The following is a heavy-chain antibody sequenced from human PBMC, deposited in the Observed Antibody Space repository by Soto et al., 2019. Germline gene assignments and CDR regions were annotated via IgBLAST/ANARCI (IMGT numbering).Heavy chain of an antibody. CDR1: GFTFSSYA. D-gene: IGHD3-22*01. V-gene: IGHV3-23*01. Sequence: EVQLLESGGDLIQPGGSLRLSCAASGFTFSSYAMSWVRQAPGKGLGWVSAISSSGGSTFYADSVKGRFTISRDNSSTTLYLQMTSRRAEDTAIYYCAKYQPMTQPRPYFDYWGQGTLVTVSS. CDR3: AKYQPMTQPRPYFDY. J-gene: IGHJ4*02. CDR2: ISSSGGST.